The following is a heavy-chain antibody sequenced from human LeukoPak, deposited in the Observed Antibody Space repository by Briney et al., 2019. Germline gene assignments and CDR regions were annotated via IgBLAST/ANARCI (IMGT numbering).Heavy chain of an antibody. J-gene: IGHJ4*02. Sequence: GGSLRPSCAASGFTVSSNYMSWVRQAPGKRLEWVSVIYSGGSTYYADSVKGRFTISRDNSKNTLYLQMNSLRAEDTGVYYCAREWELPGVGNYFDYWGQGTLVTVSS. D-gene: IGHD1-26*01. CDR3: AREWELPGVGNYFDY. V-gene: IGHV3-53*01. CDR1: GFTVSSNY. CDR2: IYSGGST.